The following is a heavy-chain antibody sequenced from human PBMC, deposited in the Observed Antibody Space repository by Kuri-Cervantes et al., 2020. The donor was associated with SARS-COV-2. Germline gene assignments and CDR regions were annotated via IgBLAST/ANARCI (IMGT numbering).Heavy chain of an antibody. J-gene: IGHJ4*02. CDR1: GCTFTGYY. V-gene: IGHV1-69*05. CDR2: IIPIFGTA. D-gene: IGHD2-2*01. CDR3: ASCTSCYFGDYRVTFDY. Sequence: SVKVSCKASGCTFTGYYMHWVRQAPGKGLEWMGGIIPIFGTANYAQKFQGRVTITTDESTSTAYMELSSLRSEDTAVYYCASCTSCYFGDYRVTFDYWGQGTLVTDSS.